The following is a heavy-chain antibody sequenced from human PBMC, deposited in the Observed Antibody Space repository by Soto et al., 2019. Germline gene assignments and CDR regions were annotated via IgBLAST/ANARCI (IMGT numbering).Heavy chain of an antibody. CDR2: ISGSGDST. CDR3: AQPRFNYDNSGYYFFHY. J-gene: IGHJ4*02. CDR1: GFGFSTYA. V-gene: IGHV3-23*01. Sequence: SGGSRRRSWAASGFGFSTYAMNWVRQAPGKGLEWVSAISGSGDSTYYADSVKGRFTISRDNSKNTLYLQMNSLRAEDTAVYYCAQPRFNYDNSGYYFFHYWGQGALVTVSS. D-gene: IGHD3-22*01.